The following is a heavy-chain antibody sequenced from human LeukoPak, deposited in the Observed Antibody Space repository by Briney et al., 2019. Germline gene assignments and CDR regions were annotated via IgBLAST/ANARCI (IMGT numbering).Heavy chain of an antibody. CDR3: ARGVEPLAANTLAY. CDR1: GFTVITND. J-gene: IGHJ4*02. V-gene: IGHV3-53*01. CDR2: LYSDGNT. Sequence: GGSLRLSCAASGFTVITNDMTRVRQAPGKGLEWVSVLYSDGNTKYADSVQGRFTISRDNSKNTLYLEMNSLSPDDTAVYFCARGVEPLAANTLAYWGEGTLVTVSS. D-gene: IGHD1-14*01.